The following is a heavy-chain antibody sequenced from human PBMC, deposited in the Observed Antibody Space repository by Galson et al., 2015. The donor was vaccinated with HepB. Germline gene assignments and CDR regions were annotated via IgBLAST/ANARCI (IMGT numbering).Heavy chain of an antibody. J-gene: IGHJ5*02. D-gene: IGHD2-2*01. CDR2: IYWDDDE. Sequence: PALVKPTPTLTLTCTFSGFSLSTSGVGVGWIRQPPGKALEWLALIYWDDDERYSPSLKRRLTITKDTSKNQVVLTMTNVDPVDTATYYCAHRRTTSSPNWFDPWGQGTLVTVSS. V-gene: IGHV2-5*02. CDR1: GFSLSTSGVG. CDR3: AHRRTTSSPNWFDP.